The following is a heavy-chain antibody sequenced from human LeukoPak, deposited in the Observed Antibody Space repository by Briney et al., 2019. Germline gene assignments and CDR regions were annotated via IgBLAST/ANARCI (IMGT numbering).Heavy chain of an antibody. CDR1: GDSVSSNSAA. D-gene: IGHD3-10*01. J-gene: IGHJ6*03. CDR3: ARKLPRLNYYGSGDNYYYYYMDV. CDR2: TYYRSKWYN. V-gene: IGHV6-1*01. Sequence: SQTLSLTCAISGDSVSSNSAAWNWIRQSPSRGLEWLRRTYYRSKWYNDYAVSVKSRITINPATSKNQFSLQLKSVTPEDTAVYYCARKLPRLNYYGSGDNYYYYYMDVWGKGTTVTVSS.